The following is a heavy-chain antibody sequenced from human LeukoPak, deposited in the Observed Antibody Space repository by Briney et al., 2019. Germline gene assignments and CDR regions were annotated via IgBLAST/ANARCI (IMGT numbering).Heavy chain of an antibody. CDR1: GDTLTELS. CDR3: TTREIVVEPAQTSMVRGVLWRSDF. Sequence: ASVKVSCKVSGDTLTELSMHWVRQAPGKGLEWMGGFDPKKGERVYAQNFQGRFTMTADTSSGTAYMELNSLRSEDTAVYYCTTREIVVEPAQTSMVRGVLWRSDFWGHGTLVTVSS. J-gene: IGHJ4*01. V-gene: IGHV1-24*01. CDR2: FDPKKGER. D-gene: IGHD3-10*01.